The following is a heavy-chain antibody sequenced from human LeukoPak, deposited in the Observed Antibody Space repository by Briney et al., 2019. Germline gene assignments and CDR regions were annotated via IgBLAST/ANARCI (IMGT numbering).Heavy chain of an antibody. CDR1: GYTFTSYY. CDR3: ARDFGGIAVAGDAFDI. Sequence: ASVKVSCKASGYTFTSYYMHWVRQAPGQGLEWMGIINPSGGSTSYAQKFQGRVTMTRDTSTSTVYMELSSLRSEDTAVYYCARDFGGIAVAGDAFDIWGQGTMVTVSS. V-gene: IGHV1-46*01. D-gene: IGHD6-19*01. CDR2: INPSGGST. J-gene: IGHJ3*02.